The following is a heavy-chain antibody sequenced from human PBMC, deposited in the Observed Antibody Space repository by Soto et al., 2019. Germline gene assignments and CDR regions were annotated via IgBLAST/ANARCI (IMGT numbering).Heavy chain of an antibody. CDR3: ARGLIQLWSKIDY. Sequence: PGGSLRLSCAASGFTFSSYSMNWVRQAPGKGLEWVSYISSSSSTIYYADSVKGRFTTSRDNAKNSLYLQMNSLRDEDTAVYYCARGLIQLWSKIDYWGKGTLVTVSS. J-gene: IGHJ4*02. D-gene: IGHD5-18*01. V-gene: IGHV3-48*02. CDR2: ISSSSSTI. CDR1: GFTFSSYS.